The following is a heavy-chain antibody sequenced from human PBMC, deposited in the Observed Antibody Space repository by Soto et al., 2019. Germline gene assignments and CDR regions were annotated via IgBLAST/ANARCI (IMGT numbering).Heavy chain of an antibody. CDR2: ISSGSSYI. CDR1: GFTFSTYT. Sequence: GGSLRLSCAASGFTFSTYTLNWVRQAPGKGLEWASSISSGSSYIYYAGSVKGRFTISRDNAKNSLYLQMNSLRAEDTAVYYCARGVYYFDYWGQGTLVTVSS. CDR3: ARGVYYFDY. J-gene: IGHJ4*02. V-gene: IGHV3-21*01.